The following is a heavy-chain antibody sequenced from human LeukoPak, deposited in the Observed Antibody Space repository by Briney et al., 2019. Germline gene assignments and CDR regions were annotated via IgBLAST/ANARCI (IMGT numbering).Heavy chain of an antibody. J-gene: IGHJ4*02. V-gene: IGHV3-73*01. Sequence: PGGSLRLSCEGSGFIFSECAIHWVRQASGKGLEWVGRIDTRGKGSATAYAASVRGRFTLSRDGSKSTAYLQMSSLKTEDTAAYFCTRDGGSWSHLDYWGQGVLVTVSS. CDR3: TRDGGSWSHLDY. CDR1: GFIFSECA. CDR2: IDTRGKGSAT. D-gene: IGHD1-26*01.